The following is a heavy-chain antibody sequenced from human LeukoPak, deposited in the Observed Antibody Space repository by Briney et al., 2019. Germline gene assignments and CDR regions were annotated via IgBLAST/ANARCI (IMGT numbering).Heavy chain of an antibody. D-gene: IGHD2-2*01. CDR3: ARGHYARMGLDY. CDR1: GGSFSGYY. Sequence: SETLSLTCAVYGGSFSGYYWSWIRQPPGKGLEWIGEINHSGSTNYNPSLKSRVTISVDTSKNQFSLKLSSVTAADTAVYYCARGHYARMGLDYWGQGILVTISS. J-gene: IGHJ4*02. CDR2: INHSGST. V-gene: IGHV4-34*01.